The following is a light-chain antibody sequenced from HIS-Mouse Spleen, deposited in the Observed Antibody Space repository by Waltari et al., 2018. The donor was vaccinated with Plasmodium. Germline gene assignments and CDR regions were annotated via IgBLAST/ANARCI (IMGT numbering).Light chain of an antibody. Sequence: EIVMTQSPATLSVSPGESATLSCRASQSVSSNLSWYQQKPGQAPRLLIYGASTRATGIPARVSGSGSGTEFTLTISSLQSEDFAVYYCQQYNNWSFTFGPGTKVDIK. CDR1: QSVSSN. CDR3: QQYNNWSFT. V-gene: IGKV3-15*01. J-gene: IGKJ3*01. CDR2: GAS.